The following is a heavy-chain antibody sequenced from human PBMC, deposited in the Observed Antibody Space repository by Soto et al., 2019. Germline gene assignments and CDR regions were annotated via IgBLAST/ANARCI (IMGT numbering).Heavy chain of an antibody. CDR3: ARATIVLVPAAMVSNWFDP. D-gene: IGHD2-2*01. J-gene: IGHJ5*02. CDR2: IYYSGST. V-gene: IGHV4-30-4*01. CDR1: GGSISSGDYY. Sequence: PSETLSLTCTVSGGSISSGDYYWSWIRQPPGKGLEWIGYIYYSGSTYYNPSLKSRVTISVDTSKNQFSLKLSSVTAADTAVYYCARATIVLVPAAMVSNWFDPWGQGTLVTVS.